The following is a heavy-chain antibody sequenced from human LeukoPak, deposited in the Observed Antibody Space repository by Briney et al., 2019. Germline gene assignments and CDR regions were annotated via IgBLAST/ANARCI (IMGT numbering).Heavy chain of an antibody. CDR3: ARVGRTGKFQH. V-gene: IGHV4-34*01. CDR1: GGSFSGYY. Sequence: KPSETLSLTCAVYGGSFSGYYWSWIRQPPGKGLEWIGEINHSGSTNYNPSLKSRVTISVDTSKNQFSLKLSSVTAADTAVYYCARVGRTGKFQHWGQGTLVTVSS. D-gene: IGHD3/OR15-3a*01. CDR2: INHSGST. J-gene: IGHJ1*01.